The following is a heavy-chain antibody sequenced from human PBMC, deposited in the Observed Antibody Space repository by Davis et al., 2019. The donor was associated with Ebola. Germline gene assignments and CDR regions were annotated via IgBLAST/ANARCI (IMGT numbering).Heavy chain of an antibody. CDR2: TYYSGST. CDR1: GGSISSGGYY. J-gene: IGHJ6*02. D-gene: IGHD2-21*02. CDR3: ARVVVTYTNLYGMDV. V-gene: IGHV4-31*03. Sequence: SETLSLTCTVSGGSISSGGYYWSWIRQHPGKGLEWIGYTYYSGSTYYNPSLKSRVTISVDTSKNQFSLKLSSVTAADTAVYYCARVVVTYTNLYGMDVWGQGTTVTVSS.